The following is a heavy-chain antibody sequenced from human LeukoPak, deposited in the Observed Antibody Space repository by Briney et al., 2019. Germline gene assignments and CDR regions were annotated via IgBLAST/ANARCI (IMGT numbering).Heavy chain of an antibody. D-gene: IGHD1-1*01. V-gene: IGHV4-59*01. CDR1: GGSISSYY. J-gene: IGHJ5*02. CDR3: AREGTSGTHLNWFDP. Sequence: AETLSLTCTVSGGSISSYYWSWIRQPPGKGLEWIGHIYGSGSTNYNPSLKSRVTLSVDTSKNQFSLKLSSVTAADTAVYYCAREGTSGTHLNWFDPWGQGTLVTVS. CDR2: IYGSGST.